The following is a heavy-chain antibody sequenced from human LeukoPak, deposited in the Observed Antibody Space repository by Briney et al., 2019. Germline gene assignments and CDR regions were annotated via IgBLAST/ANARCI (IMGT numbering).Heavy chain of an antibody. V-gene: IGHV6-1*01. CDR2: TYYRSKWYN. CDR1: GDSFSSNSAA. Sequence: SQTLSLTCAISGDSFSSNSAAWDWVRQSPSSGLEWLGRTYYRSKWYNDYAVPVKSRLTINPDTSKNQFSLQLNSVTPEDTAVYYCAREKHCSGGSCYDAFDIWGQGTMVTVSS. D-gene: IGHD2-15*01. J-gene: IGHJ3*02. CDR3: AREKHCSGGSCYDAFDI.